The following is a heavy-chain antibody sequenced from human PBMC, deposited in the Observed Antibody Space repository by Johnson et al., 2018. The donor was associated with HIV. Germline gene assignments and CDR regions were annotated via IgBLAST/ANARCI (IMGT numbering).Heavy chain of an antibody. Sequence: VQLVESGGGVVQPGGSLRLSCAASGFTFSSYGMHWVRQAPGKGLEWVAFIRYDGSNKYDADSVKGRFTISRDNSKNTLYLQMNSLRAEDTAVYYCAKGRARTAARQPRGDAFDIWGQGTMVTVSS. D-gene: IGHD6-6*01. V-gene: IGHV3-30*02. CDR1: GFTFSSYG. J-gene: IGHJ3*02. CDR2: IRYDGSNK. CDR3: AKGRARTAARQPRGDAFDI.